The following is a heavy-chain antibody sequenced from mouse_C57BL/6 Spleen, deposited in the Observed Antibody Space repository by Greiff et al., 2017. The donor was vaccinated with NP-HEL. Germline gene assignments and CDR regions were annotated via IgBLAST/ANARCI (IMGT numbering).Heavy chain of an antibody. CDR3: AREGTYYYGSGGNFDY. Sequence: QVQLQQSGPELVKPGASVKISCKASGYAFSSSWMNWVKQRPGKGLEWIGRIYPGDGDTNYNGKFKGKATLTADKSSSTAYMQLSSLTSEDSAVYFWAREGTYYYGSGGNFDYWGQGTTLTVSS. D-gene: IGHD1-1*01. CDR1: GYAFSSSW. J-gene: IGHJ2*01. CDR2: IYPGDGDT. V-gene: IGHV1-82*01.